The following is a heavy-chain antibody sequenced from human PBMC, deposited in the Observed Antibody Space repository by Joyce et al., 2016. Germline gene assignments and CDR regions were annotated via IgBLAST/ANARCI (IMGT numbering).Heavy chain of an antibody. CDR1: GYTFTNYY. J-gene: IGHJ6*02. CDR3: ARDTAMATGYYYGMDV. CDR2: INPSGGST. V-gene: IGHV1-46*01. D-gene: IGHD5-18*01. Sequence: KPGASVKVSCKASGYTFTNYYMHWVRQAPGQGLEWMGIINPSGGSTNSAQKFQGRVTMTRDTSTSTVYMELSSLRSEDTAVYYCARDTAMATGYYYGMDVWGQGTTVTVSS.